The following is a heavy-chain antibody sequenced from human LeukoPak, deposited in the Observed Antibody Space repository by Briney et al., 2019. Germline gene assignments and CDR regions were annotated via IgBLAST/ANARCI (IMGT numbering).Heavy chain of an antibody. D-gene: IGHD4-17*01. CDR2: FRGSGLST. CDR3: AKGQRFYGEYYFDY. J-gene: IGHJ4*02. CDR1: GFTFSSYA. V-gene: IGHV3-23*01. Sequence: GGSLRLSCAASGFTFSSYAMSWVRQAPGKGLKWVSGFRGSGLSTFYADSVKGRFTISRDNSKNTLYLQMNSLRAEDTAVYYCAKGQRFYGEYYFDYWGQGTLVTVSS.